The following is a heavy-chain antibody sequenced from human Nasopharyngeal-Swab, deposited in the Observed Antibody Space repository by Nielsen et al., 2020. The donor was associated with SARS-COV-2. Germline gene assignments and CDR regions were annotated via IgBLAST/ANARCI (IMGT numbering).Heavy chain of an antibody. CDR3: ARGGYGGKRGNGMDV. CDR1: TCTFSSYD. J-gene: IGHJ6*02. V-gene: IGHV3-13*01. Sequence: GESLKISCASSTCTFSSYDMHWGRHAAGKRLEWVSLIGTAGDTDYPGSVKGRFSISRENAKNSLYLQMNSLRAGDTAVYYCARGGYGGKRGNGMDVWGQGTTVTVSS. CDR2: IGTAGDT. D-gene: IGHD4-23*01.